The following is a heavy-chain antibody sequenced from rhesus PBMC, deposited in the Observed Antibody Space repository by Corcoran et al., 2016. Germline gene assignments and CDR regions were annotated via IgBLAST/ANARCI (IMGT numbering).Heavy chain of an antibody. CDR1: GGSISGGYD. CDR3: ARRYCSRGVCYFDY. D-gene: IGHD2-39*01. CDR2: ICGSSGRN. J-gene: IGHJ4*01. Sequence: QVQLHESGPGLVKSSETLSLTCAVSGGSISGGYDLSWIRPPPGTGLEWIGHICGSSGRNNYNTYLNNRVTISKDTAKNQFSWKMSAVTAADTAVYYCARRYCSRGVCYFDYWGQGVLGTVSS. V-gene: IGHV4-76*01.